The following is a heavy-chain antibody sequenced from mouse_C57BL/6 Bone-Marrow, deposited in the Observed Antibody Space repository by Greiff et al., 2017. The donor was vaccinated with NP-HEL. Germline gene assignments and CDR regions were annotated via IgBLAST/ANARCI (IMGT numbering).Heavy chain of an antibody. J-gene: IGHJ3*01. Sequence: QVQLQQSGAELVRPGTSVKMSCKASGYTFSNYWIGWAKQRPGHGLEWIGDIYPGGGYTNYNEKFKGKATMTADKSSSTAYMQFSSLTSKDSAIYYCARWGTLGAWFAYWGQGTLVTVSA. CDR1: GYTFSNYW. D-gene: IGHD4-1*01. CDR2: IYPGGGYT. CDR3: ARWGTLGAWFAY. V-gene: IGHV1-63*01.